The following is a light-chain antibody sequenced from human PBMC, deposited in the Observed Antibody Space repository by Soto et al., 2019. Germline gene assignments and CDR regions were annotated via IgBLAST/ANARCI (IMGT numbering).Light chain of an antibody. CDR1: QSVLYSSNNKNY. Sequence: DIVMTQSPDSLAVSLSERATINCKSSQSVLYSSNNKNYLAWYQQKPGQPPKLLIYWASTRESGVPDRFSGSGSGTDFTLTISSLQAEDVAVYYCQQYYSSPPTFGQGTKLEIE. J-gene: IGKJ2*01. CDR3: QQYYSSPPT. V-gene: IGKV4-1*01. CDR2: WAS.